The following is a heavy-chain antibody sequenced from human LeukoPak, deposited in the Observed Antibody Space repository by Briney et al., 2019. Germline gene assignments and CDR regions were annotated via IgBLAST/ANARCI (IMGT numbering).Heavy chain of an antibody. J-gene: IGHJ5*02. CDR2: IYYSGST. Sequence: PSETLSLTCTVSGGSISSSSYYWGWIRQPPGKGLEWIGSIYYSGSTYYNPSLKSRVTISVDTSKNQFSLKLSSVTAADTAVYYCARGYYDILTRTSDTGFNWFDPWGQGTLVTVSS. D-gene: IGHD3-9*01. CDR1: GGSISSSSYY. CDR3: ARGYYDILTRTSDTGFNWFDP. V-gene: IGHV4-39*01.